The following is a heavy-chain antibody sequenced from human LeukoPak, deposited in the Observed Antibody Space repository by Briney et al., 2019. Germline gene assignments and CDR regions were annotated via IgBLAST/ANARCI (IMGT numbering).Heavy chain of an antibody. V-gene: IGHV4-61*02. CDR1: GDSISSGSYY. CDR3: ARGVTYYYDSSGYLY. Sequence: SQTLSLTCTVSGDSISSGSYYWSWIRQPAGKGLEWIGRIHTSGRTNYNPSLKSRVTISADTSRNQFSLKLSSVTAADTAVYYCARGVTYYYDSSGYLYWGQGTLVTVSS. CDR2: IHTSGRT. J-gene: IGHJ4*02. D-gene: IGHD3-22*01.